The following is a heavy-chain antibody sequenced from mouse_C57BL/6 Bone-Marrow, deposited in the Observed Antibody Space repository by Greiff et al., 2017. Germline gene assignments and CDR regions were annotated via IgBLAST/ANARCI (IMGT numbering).Heavy chain of an antibody. Sequence: EVQLVESGEGLVKPGGSLKLSCAASGFTFSSYAMSWVRPTPEKRLAWVASLSSGGDYIYYADTVKGRFTISRANARNTLYLKRSSLKSEDTAMYYCTRDPLITTVVATDGYYYAMDYGGQGTSVTVAS. D-gene: IGHD1-1*01. CDR3: TRDPLITTVVATDGYYYAMDY. CDR2: LSSGGDYI. CDR1: GFTFSSYA. V-gene: IGHV5-9-1*02. J-gene: IGHJ4*01.